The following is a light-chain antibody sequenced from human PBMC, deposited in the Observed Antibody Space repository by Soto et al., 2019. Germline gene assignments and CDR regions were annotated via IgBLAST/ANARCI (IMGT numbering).Light chain of an antibody. CDR3: QQLSIYPRT. Sequence: DIRLTPTPAFLSASVGDRVTITVRASQAITNYSAWYQQKPGRAPQLLIYAASTLHSAVPSRFSGAGSGTVFTLTISSLQPEDFATYYCQQLSIYPRTFGQGTKVEF. CDR1: QAITNY. J-gene: IGKJ1*01. CDR2: AAS. V-gene: IGKV1-9*01.